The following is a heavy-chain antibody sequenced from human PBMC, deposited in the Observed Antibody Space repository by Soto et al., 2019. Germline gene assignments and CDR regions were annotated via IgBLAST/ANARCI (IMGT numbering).Heavy chain of an antibody. CDR3: ARAYDTSGYPYFDY. CDR2: IWFDGSNK. CDR1: GFTLSRYG. J-gene: IGHJ4*02. V-gene: IGHV3-33*01. Sequence: LRLSFAASGFTLSRYGMHWVRQAPGKGLEWVAVIWFDGSNKNYADSVKGRFTVSKDNSKNTLYLQMDGLGAEDTAVYYCARAYDTSGYPYFDYWGQGTLVTVSS. D-gene: IGHD3-22*01.